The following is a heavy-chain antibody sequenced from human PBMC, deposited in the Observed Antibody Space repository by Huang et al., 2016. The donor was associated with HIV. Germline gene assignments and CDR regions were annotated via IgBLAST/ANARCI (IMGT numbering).Heavy chain of an antibody. J-gene: IGHJ3*02. CDR1: GYTFTNYV. D-gene: IGHD3-22*01. CDR2: ISAYNGNS. V-gene: IGHV1-18*01. Sequence: QVQLVQSGAEVKKPGASVKVSCKASGYTFTNYVISWVRQAPGQGLELMGGISAYNGNSNYAQKFQGRVTMTTDTSTTTFYMELRNLRSDDTAVYYCATDYFDSSGNGAFDIWGQGTMVTVSS. CDR3: ATDYFDSSGNGAFDI.